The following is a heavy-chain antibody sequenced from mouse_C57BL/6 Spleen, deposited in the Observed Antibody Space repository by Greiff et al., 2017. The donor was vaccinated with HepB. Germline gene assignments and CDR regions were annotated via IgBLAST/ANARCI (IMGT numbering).Heavy chain of an antibody. D-gene: IGHD2-4*01. CDR1: GYTFTSYW. Sequence: QVQLKQPGAELVKPGASVKLSCKASGYTFTSYWMQWVKQRPGQGLEWIGEIDPSDSYTNYNQKFKGKATLTVDTSSSTAYMQLSSLTSEDSAVYYCASTGDYDDGYYFDYWGQGTTLTVSS. J-gene: IGHJ2*01. CDR2: IDPSDSYT. V-gene: IGHV1-50*01. CDR3: ASTGDYDDGYYFDY.